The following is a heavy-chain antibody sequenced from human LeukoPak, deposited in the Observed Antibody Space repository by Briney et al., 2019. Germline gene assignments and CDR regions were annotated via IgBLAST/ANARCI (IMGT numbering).Heavy chain of an antibody. J-gene: IGHJ4*02. CDR3: EIDRRDFSGSGTYEY. CDR2: ISWDSGSI. D-gene: IGHD3-10*01. CDR1: VFTFSSYA. Sequence: RGSLRLSCVASVFTFSSYAMHWVRPAPGRGVEWVSGISWDSGSIGYADSVRGGLTISRDNSKNTLDLQSNSQRAEYTAVYYCEIDRRDFSGSGTYEYWGQGTLVTVSS. V-gene: IGHV3-30*14.